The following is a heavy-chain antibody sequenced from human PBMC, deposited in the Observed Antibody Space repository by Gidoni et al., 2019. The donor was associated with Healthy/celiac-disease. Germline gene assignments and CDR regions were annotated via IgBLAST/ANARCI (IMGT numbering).Heavy chain of an antibody. V-gene: IGHV3-15*07. CDR3: TTGLVLAVDGTLQDY. CDR2: IKSKTDGGTT. Sequence: PASGFTFSNAWMNWVRQAPGKGLEWVGRIKSKTDGGTTDYAAPVKGRFTISRDDSKNTLYRQMNSLKTEDTAVYYCTTGLVLAVDGTLQDYWGQGTLVTVSS. CDR1: GFTFSNAW. J-gene: IGHJ4*02. D-gene: IGHD6-19*01.